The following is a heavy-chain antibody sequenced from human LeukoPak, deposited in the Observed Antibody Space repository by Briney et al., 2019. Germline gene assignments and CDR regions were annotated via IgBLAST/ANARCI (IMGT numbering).Heavy chain of an antibody. J-gene: IGHJ1*01. Sequence: GGSLRLSCAASGFTFSDYSMNWVRQAPGKGLEWVSSISRSSRHVYYAGSVKGRFTISRDNAKNSLYLQMNSLGAEDTAVYHCVRDLMGMRATTAYLHHWGQGTLVTVS. D-gene: IGHD1-26*01. CDR3: VRDLMGMRATTAYLHH. CDR1: GFTFSDYS. V-gene: IGHV3-21*01. CDR2: ISRSSRHV.